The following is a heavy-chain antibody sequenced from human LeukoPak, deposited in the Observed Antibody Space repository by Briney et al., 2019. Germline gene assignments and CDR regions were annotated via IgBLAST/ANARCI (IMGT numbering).Heavy chain of an antibody. CDR3: ARDGYCDYEAFDI. D-gene: IGHD4-17*01. Sequence: SETLSLTCAVSGGSISSGGYSWSWIRQPPGKGLEWIGYIYYSGSTYYNPSLKSRVTISVDTSKNQFSLKLSSVTAADTAVYYCARDGYCDYEAFDIWGQGTMVTVSS. V-gene: IGHV4-31*11. CDR1: GGSISSGGYS. J-gene: IGHJ3*02. CDR2: IYYSGST.